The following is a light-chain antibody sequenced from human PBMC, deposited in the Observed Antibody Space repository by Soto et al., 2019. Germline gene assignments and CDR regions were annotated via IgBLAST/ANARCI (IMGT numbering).Light chain of an antibody. V-gene: IGLV2-23*01. J-gene: IGLJ2*01. CDR2: EGS. CDR3: CSYAGSSTYVV. CDR1: SSDVGGYNL. Sequence: QSALTQPASVSGSPGQSITISCTGTSSDVGGYNLVSWYQQHPGKAPKLMIYEGSKRPSGVFNRFSGSKSGNTASLTISGLQAEDEADYYCCSYAGSSTYVVFGGGTKLTVL.